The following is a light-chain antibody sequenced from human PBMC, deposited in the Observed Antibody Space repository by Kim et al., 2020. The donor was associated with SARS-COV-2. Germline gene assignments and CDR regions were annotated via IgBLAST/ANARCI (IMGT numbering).Light chain of an antibody. V-gene: IGLV2-8*01. J-gene: IGLJ3*02. CDR1: SSDVGGYNF. CDR2: EVS. Sequence: QSALTQPPSASGSLGQSVTISCTGTSSDVGGYNFVSWYQQRPGKAPRLVIYEVSKRPSGVPDRFSVSKSGNTASLPVSGLQSEDEADSYCSSYAGDSHWVFGGRTQLTVL. CDR3: SSYAGDSHWV.